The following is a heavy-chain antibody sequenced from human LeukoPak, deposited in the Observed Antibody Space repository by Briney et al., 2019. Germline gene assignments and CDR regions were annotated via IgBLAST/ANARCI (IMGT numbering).Heavy chain of an antibody. V-gene: IGHV4-39*01. D-gene: IGHD3-22*01. J-gene: IGHJ4*02. CDR1: GGSISRSTYY. Sequence: PSETLSLTCTVSGGSISRSTYYWGWIRQPPGKGLEWIGSIYYSGSTYDNPSLKSRVTISVHTSKNQFSLRLSSVTAADTAVYYCASRSDDSSLYYFGYWGQGTLVTVSS. CDR2: IYYSGST. CDR3: ASRSDDSSLYYFGY.